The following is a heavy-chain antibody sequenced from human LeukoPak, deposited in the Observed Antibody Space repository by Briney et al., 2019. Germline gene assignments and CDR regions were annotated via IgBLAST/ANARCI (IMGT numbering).Heavy chain of an antibody. V-gene: IGHV3-23*01. Sequence: GGSLRLSCAASGFTFSSYAMTWVRQAPGKGLEWVSTISSSGGSTYHADSVKGRLTISRDNSKNTLSLHMNSLRAEDTAIYYCAKDMMYSSSSAYYFDYWGQGTRVTVSS. D-gene: IGHD6-6*01. CDR1: GFTFSSYA. J-gene: IGHJ4*02. CDR3: AKDMMYSSSSAYYFDY. CDR2: ISSSGGST.